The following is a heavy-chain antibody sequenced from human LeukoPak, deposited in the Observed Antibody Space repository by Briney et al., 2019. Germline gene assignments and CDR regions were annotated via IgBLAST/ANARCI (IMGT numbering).Heavy chain of an antibody. Sequence: GGSLRLSCAASGFTFSSYSMNWVRQAPGKGLEWVSSLSSISSCIYYAGAVKGRFTISRDNDKTSLYLQMNSLRAEDTAVYYCARDGDGTSCSGFDPWGQGTLVTVSS. D-gene: IGHD2-2*01. J-gene: IGHJ5*02. CDR3: ARDGDGTSCSGFDP. CDR2: LSSISSCI. CDR1: GFTFSSYS. V-gene: IGHV3-21*01.